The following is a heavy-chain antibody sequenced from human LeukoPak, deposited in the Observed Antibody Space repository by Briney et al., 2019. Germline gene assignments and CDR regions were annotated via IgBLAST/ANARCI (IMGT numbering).Heavy chain of an antibody. CDR2: ISGSGGST. V-gene: IGHV3-23*01. Sequence: GGSLRLSCAASGFTFSSYDLHWVRQAPGKGLEWVSAISGSGGSTYYADSVKGRFTISRDNSKNTLYLQMNSLRAEDTAVYYCAKDRFGSSWYPYYFDYWGQGTLVTVSS. CDR3: AKDRFGSSWYPYYFDY. CDR1: GFTFSSYD. D-gene: IGHD6-13*01. J-gene: IGHJ4*02.